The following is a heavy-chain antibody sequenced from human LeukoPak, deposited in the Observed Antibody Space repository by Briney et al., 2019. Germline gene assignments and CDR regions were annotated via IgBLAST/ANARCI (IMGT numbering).Heavy chain of an antibody. CDR2: IYYSGST. CDR3: AREDILTGYYTGLFDY. D-gene: IGHD3-9*01. CDR1: GGSISSGGYY. J-gene: IGHJ4*02. Sequence: SETLSLTCTVSGGSISSGGYYWSWIRQHPGTGLEWIGYIYYSGSTYYNPSLKSRVTISVDTSKNQFSLKLSSVTAADTAVYYCAREDILTGYYTGLFDYWGQGTLVTVSS. V-gene: IGHV4-31*03.